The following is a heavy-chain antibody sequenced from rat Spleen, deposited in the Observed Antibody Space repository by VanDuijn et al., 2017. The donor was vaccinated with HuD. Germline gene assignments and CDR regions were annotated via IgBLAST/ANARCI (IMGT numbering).Heavy chain of an antibody. CDR3: TRRGSYVDWYFDF. V-gene: IGHV5-19*01. Sequence: EVQLVESGGGLVQPGRSLKLSCAASGFTLSDYVMHWIRQAPTKGLEWVTSISPSGATTNYRDSVKGRFTISRDNAKSTLFLQVDSLRSEDTATYYCTRRGSYVDWYFDFWGPGTMVTVSS. J-gene: IGHJ1*01. D-gene: IGHD1-3*01. CDR1: GFTLSDYV. CDR2: ISPSGATT.